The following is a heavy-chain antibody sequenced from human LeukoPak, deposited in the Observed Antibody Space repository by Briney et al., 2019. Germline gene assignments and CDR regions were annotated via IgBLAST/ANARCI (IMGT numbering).Heavy chain of an antibody. CDR3: AKSYSSGWYGPDY. CDR1: GFTFSSYG. Sequence: GGSLRLSCAASGFTFSSYGMHWVRQAPGKGREWGAVIWYDGSNKYYADSVKGRFTISRDNSKNTLYLQMISLRAEDTAVYYCAKSYSSGWYGPDYWGQGTLVTVSS. J-gene: IGHJ4*02. CDR2: IWYDGSNK. D-gene: IGHD6-19*01. V-gene: IGHV3-33*06.